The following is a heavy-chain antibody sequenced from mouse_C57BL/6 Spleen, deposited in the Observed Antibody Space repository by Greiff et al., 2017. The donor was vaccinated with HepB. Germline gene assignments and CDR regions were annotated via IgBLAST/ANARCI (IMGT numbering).Heavy chain of an antibody. CDR2: IHPNSGST. Sequence: QVQLKQSGAELVRPGSSVKMSCKTSGYTFTSYGINWVKQRPGQGLEWIGMIHPNSGSTNYNEKFKSKATLTVDKSSSTAYMQLSSLTSEDSAVYYCARGYGTHWGTGTTVTVSS. CDR3: ARGYGTH. D-gene: IGHD1-1*01. V-gene: IGHV1-64*01. J-gene: IGHJ1*03. CDR1: GYTFTSYG.